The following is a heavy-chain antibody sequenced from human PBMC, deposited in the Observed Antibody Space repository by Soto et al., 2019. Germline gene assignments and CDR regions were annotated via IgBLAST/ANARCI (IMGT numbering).Heavy chain of an antibody. CDR3: ARGSAYSDYDLEY. CDR2: ISGTGGST. D-gene: IGHD4-17*01. Sequence: EVQLLESGGGLVRPGGSLRLSCAASGFTFTSYAMTWVRQAPGKGLEWVSGISGTGGSTYYADSVKGRFTISRDKSKNTLYLHVNRLRAEDTAVYYCARGSAYSDYDLEYWGQGTLVTVSS. V-gene: IGHV3-23*01. CDR1: GFTFTSYA. J-gene: IGHJ4*02.